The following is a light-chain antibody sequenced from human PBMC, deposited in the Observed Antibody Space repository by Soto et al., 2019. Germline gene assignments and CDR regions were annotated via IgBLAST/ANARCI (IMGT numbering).Light chain of an antibody. Sequence: DIQLTQSPSSLSVSVGDRVTITCRASQIISSYLNWYQHKPGVAPKLLIYATSSLQSGVSSRFSGSGSGTEFTLTISSLQPEDFATYSCQQSYTLPLTFGGGTKVETK. CDR2: ATS. J-gene: IGKJ4*02. CDR3: QQSYTLPLT. CDR1: QIISSY. V-gene: IGKV1-39*01.